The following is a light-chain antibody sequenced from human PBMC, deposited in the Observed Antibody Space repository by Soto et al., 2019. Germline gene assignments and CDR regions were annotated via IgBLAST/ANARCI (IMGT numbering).Light chain of an antibody. V-gene: IGLV1-44*01. CDR2: SSD. Sequence: QSVLTQPSSASGTPGQRIIISCSGGSSNIGSNTVNWYYQLQGGAPKLLIYSSDQRPSGVPDRFSGSKSGTSGSLAISGLRSEDEGDYYCGAWDDSLDGPVFGGGTKLTVL. J-gene: IGLJ2*01. CDR3: GAWDDSLDGPV. CDR1: SSNIGSNT.